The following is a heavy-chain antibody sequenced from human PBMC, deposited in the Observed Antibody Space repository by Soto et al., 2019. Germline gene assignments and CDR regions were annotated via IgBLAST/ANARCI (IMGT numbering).Heavy chain of an antibody. J-gene: IGHJ6*02. V-gene: IGHV1-69*01. D-gene: IGHD3-10*01. Sequence: QVHLVQSGAEVKKPGSSVKVSCKTSGGSFNNYAVSWVRQAPGQGLEWMGGIIPNFDTPNYAQKFQDRVTIIADESTSTGYMELRSLISNDTAVYYCAVAMVREILIFESSGMHVWGQGTTVIVSS. CDR2: IIPNFDTP. CDR1: GGSFNNYA. CDR3: AVAMVREILIFESSGMHV.